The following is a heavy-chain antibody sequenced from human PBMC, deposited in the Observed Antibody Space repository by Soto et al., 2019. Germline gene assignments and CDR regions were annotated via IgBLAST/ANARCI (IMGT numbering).Heavy chain of an antibody. V-gene: IGHV4-59*01. D-gene: IGHD4-4*01. CDR3: AKESRHDYNSGMDAFDV. CDR2: IHYSGST. J-gene: IGHJ3*01. Sequence: QVQLQESGPGLVKTSETLSLTCTVSGGSISSYYWSWVRQPPGKGLGWIGYIHYSGSTNYNPSLKSRLTRSVDTSKNQFSLQPTSVTAADTALYYCAKESRHDYNSGMDAFDVWGQGTMVTVTS. CDR1: GGSISSYY.